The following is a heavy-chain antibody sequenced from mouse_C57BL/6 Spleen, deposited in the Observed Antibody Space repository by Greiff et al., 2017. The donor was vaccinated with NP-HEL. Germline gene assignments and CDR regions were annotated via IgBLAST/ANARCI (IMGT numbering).Heavy chain of an antibody. CDR1: GYSFTGYY. D-gene: IGHD1-1*01. J-gene: IGHJ3*01. CDR2: INPSTGGT. CDR3: ASSTVVPPFAY. Sequence: VQLQQSGPELVKPGASVKISCKASGYSFTGYYMHWVKQSSEKSLEWIGEINPSTGGTSYNQKFKGKATLTVDKSSSTAYMQLTSLTSEDSAVYYCASSTVVPPFAYWGQGTLVTVSA. V-gene: IGHV1-43*01.